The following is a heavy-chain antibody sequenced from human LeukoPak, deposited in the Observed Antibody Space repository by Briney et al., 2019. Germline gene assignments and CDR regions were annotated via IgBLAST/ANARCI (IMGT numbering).Heavy chain of an antibody. CDR1: GFTFSSYW. CDR3: ARVPRSAAGKFGGYYFDY. J-gene: IGHJ4*02. D-gene: IGHD6-13*01. CDR2: INSDGSST. Sequence: GGSLRLSCAASGFTFSSYWMHWVRQAPGKGLVWVSRINSDGSSTSYADSVKGRFTISRDNAKNTLYLQMNSLRAEDTAVYYCARVPRSAAGKFGGYYFDYWGQGTLVTVSS. V-gene: IGHV3-74*01.